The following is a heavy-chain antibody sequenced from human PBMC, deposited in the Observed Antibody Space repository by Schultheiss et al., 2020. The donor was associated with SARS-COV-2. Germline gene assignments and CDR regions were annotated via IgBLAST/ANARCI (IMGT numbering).Heavy chain of an antibody. J-gene: IGHJ6*02. CDR1: GYTFTSYA. D-gene: IGHD2-15*01. V-gene: IGHV1-3*01. Sequence: ASVKVSCKASGYTFTSYAMHWVRQAPGQRLEWMGWSNAGNGNTKYAQKLQGRVTMTTDTSTSTAYMELRSLRSEDTAVYYCARRNYCSGGSCYNGYYYYYYGMDVWGQGTTVTVSS. CDR3: ARRNYCSGGSCYNGYYYYYYGMDV. CDR2: SNAGNGNT.